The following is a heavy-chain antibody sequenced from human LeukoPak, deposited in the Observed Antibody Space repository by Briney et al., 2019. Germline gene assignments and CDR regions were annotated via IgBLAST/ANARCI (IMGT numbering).Heavy chain of an antibody. J-gene: IGHJ3*02. Sequence: SQTLSLTCAISGDSVSSNSTVWNWIRQSPSRGLEWLGRTYYRSKWFTDYAVSVKSRMSINPDTSKNQISLQLNSVTPEDTAVYFCARVVHVYCIPTGCYVGAFDIWGQGTMVTVSS. CDR1: GDSVSSNSTV. CDR3: ARVVHVYCIPTGCYVGAFDI. V-gene: IGHV6-1*01. D-gene: IGHD2-2*01. CDR2: TYYRSKWFT.